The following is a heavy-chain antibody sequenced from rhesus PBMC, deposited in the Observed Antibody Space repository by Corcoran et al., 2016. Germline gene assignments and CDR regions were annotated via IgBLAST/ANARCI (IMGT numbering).Heavy chain of an antibody. CDR2: IYGSTTTT. CDR1: GGSISDSYR. J-gene: IGHJ4*01. D-gene: IGHD4-29*01. Sequence: QVQLQESGPGVVKPSETLSLTCAVSGGSISDSYRWSWIRQPPGKGLEWIGYIYGSTTTTNHNPSLKSRVTSSKDTSNTQFSLTLRSVTAADTAVYYCARDDYGSIFDYWGQGVLVTVSS. CDR3: ARDDYGSIFDY. V-gene: IGHV4S10*01.